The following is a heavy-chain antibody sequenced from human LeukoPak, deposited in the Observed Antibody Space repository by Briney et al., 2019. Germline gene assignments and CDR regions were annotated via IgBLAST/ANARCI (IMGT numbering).Heavy chain of an antibody. Sequence: SETLSLTCTVSGYSISSGYYWGWIRQPPGKGLEWIGSIYHSGSTYYNPSLKSRVTISVDTSKNQFSLKLSSVTAADTAVYYCARHGRGYYYGSGSYYFDYWGQGTLVTVSS. D-gene: IGHD3-10*01. CDR1: GYSISSGYY. V-gene: IGHV4-38-2*02. CDR3: ARHGRGYYYGSGSYYFDY. J-gene: IGHJ4*02. CDR2: IYHSGST.